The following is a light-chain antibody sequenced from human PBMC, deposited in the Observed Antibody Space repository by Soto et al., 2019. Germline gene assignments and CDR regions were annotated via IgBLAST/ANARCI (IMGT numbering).Light chain of an antibody. Sequence: DIQMTQSPSTLSASVGDRVTITCRASQSVSVWLAWYQQKPGKAPNLLIYQASSLQSGVPSRFSARGSGTEFTPTISSLQPDDFATYYCQQYMNDFSFTFGPGTRVDV. J-gene: IGKJ3*01. CDR1: QSVSVW. V-gene: IGKV1-5*03. CDR2: QAS. CDR3: QQYMNDFSFT.